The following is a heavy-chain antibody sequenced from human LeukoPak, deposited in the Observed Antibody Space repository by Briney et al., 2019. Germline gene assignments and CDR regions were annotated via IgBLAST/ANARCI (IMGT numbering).Heavy chain of an antibody. CDR2: IKQDGSEK. V-gene: IGHV3-7*03. D-gene: IGHD6-13*01. Sequence: GGSLRLSCAASGFTFSSYWMSWVRQAPGKGLEWVANIKQDGSEKYYVDSVKGRFTISRDNSKNTLYLQMNSLRAEDTAVYYCAREGASSSFGYWGQGTLVTVSS. J-gene: IGHJ4*02. CDR1: GFTFSSYW. CDR3: AREGASSSFGY.